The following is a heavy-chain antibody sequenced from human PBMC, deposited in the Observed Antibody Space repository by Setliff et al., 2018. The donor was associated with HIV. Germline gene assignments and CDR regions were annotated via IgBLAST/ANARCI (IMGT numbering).Heavy chain of an antibody. V-gene: IGHV3-66*02. Sequence: GGSLRLSCAASGFTFSTYWMHWVRQPPGKGLERVSVIYSGGSTYYADSVKGRFTISRDNSKNTLNLQMNSLRVEDTAVYYCARGLFSSGWQGFWGQGTLVTVSS. D-gene: IGHD6-19*01. CDR2: IYSGGST. J-gene: IGHJ4*02. CDR3: ARGLFSSGWQGF. CDR1: GFTFSTYW.